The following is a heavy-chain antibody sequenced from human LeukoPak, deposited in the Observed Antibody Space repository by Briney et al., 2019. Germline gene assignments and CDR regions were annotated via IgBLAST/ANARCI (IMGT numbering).Heavy chain of an antibody. V-gene: IGHV3-33*01. CDR3: ARVNVGMATIGWLDP. D-gene: IGHD5-24*01. Sequence: GRSLRLSCAASGFTFSNYGMHWVRQAPGKGLEWVAVIRYDGTNKYYADSVRGRFTISRDNSKNTLYLQMNSLRADDTAVYYCARVNVGMATIGWLDPWGQGTLVTVSS. J-gene: IGHJ5*02. CDR1: GFTFSNYG. CDR2: IRYDGTNK.